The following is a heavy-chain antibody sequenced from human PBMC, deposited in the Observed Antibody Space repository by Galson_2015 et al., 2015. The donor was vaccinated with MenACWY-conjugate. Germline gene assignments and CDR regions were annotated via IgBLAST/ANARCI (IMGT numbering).Heavy chain of an antibody. V-gene: IGHV3-21*01. CDR2: ISSASTYI. J-gene: IGHJ5*02. Sequence: SLRLSCAASGFTFSSYTMSWVRQAPGKGLVWVSSISSASTYIFYADPVKGRFTISRDNAKNALFLQMDSLRAEDTAVYYCARDWYIVVADNWFDPWGQGTLVTVSS. CDR3: ARDWYIVVADNWFDP. CDR1: GFTFSSYT. D-gene: IGHD2-2*01.